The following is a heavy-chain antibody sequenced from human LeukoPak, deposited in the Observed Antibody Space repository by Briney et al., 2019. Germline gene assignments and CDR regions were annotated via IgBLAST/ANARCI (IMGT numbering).Heavy chain of an antibody. Sequence: SETLSLTCNVSGGSINSDGYYWSWIRQHPGKGLEWIGYIYYSGSTYYNPSLKSRVTISIDTSKNQFSLKLSSVTAADTAVYYCARGFPHVVVVIGACSHAFDIWGQGTMVTVSS. CDR2: IYYSGST. D-gene: IGHD2-15*01. J-gene: IGHJ3*02. CDR1: GGSINSDGYY. CDR3: ARGFPHVVVVIGACSHAFDI. V-gene: IGHV4-31*02.